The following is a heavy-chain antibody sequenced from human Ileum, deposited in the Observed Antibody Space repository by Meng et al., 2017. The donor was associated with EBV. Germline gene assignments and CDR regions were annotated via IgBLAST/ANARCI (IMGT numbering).Heavy chain of an antibody. CDR2: IIHGGSP. D-gene: IGHD2-8*02. CDR1: GGSLSGAD. CDR3: ARRPTGIDY. Sequence: QVQQQQWVAGPLNPSEIPSLPCAVNGGSLSGADWNWIRQPPGKGLEWIGEIIHGGSPSYNPSLKSRVTISIDTSKNQLSLMLSSVTAADTAVYYCARRPTGIDYWGQGTLVTVSS. V-gene: IGHV4-34*12. J-gene: IGHJ4*02.